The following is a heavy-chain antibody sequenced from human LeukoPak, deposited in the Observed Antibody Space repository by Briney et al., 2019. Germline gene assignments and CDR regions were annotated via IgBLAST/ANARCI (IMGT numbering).Heavy chain of an antibody. J-gene: IGHJ6*03. Sequence: GGSLRLSCAASGFTFSSYSMNWVRQAPGKGLEWVSSISSSSSYINYADSVKGRFTISTDKAKNLMYLQMNSLRAEDTAIYYCARYGLGTPGGRYYMDVWGKGTTVTVSS. D-gene: IGHD3-10*01. CDR1: GFTFSSYS. CDR2: ISSSSSYI. CDR3: ARYGLGTPGGRYYMDV. V-gene: IGHV3-21*01.